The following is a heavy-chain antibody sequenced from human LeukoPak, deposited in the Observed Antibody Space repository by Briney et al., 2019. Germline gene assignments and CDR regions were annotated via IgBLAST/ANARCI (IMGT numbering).Heavy chain of an antibody. V-gene: IGHV3-21*01. CDR3: ARETYYYGSGIIDY. J-gene: IGHJ4*02. CDR1: GFTFSSYS. Sequence: GGSLRLSCAASGFTFSSYSMNWVRQAPGKGLEWVSSISSSSSYIYYADSVKGRFTISRDNAKNSLYLQMNSLRAEGTAVYYCARETYYYGSGIIDYWGQGTLVTVSS. D-gene: IGHD3-10*01. CDR2: ISSSSSYI.